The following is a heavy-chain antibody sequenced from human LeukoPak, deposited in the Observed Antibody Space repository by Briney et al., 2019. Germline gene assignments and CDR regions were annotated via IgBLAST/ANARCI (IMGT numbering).Heavy chain of an antibody. J-gene: IGHJ5*02. CDR2: IYYTGST. D-gene: IGHD3-3*01. V-gene: IGHV4-30-4*01. CDR3: ARCDDFPSWFDP. Sequence: SQTLSLTCTVSGASISSDYYYWNWIRQPPGTGLEWIGYIYYTGSTYYNPSLKSRLNISKDASKNQFSLTLSSVTAADTAVYYCARCDDFPSWFDPWGQGTLVTVTS. CDR1: GASISSDYYY.